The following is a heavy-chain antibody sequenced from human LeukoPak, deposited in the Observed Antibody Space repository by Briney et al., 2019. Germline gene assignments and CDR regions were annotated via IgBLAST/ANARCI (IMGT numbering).Heavy chain of an antibody. V-gene: IGHV4-39*07. D-gene: IGHD6-19*01. CDR1: GGSISSSSYY. J-gene: IGHJ5*02. Sequence: KSSETLSLTCTVSGGSISSSSYYWGWIRQPPGKGLEWIGSIYYSGSTYYNPSLKSRVTISVDTSKNQFSLKLSSVTAADTAVYYCARDRKGRTQWRNWFDPWGQGTLVTVSS. CDR2: IYYSGST. CDR3: ARDRKGRTQWRNWFDP.